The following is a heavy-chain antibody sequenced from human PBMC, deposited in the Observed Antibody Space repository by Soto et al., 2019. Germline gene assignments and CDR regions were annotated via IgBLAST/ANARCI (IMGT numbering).Heavy chain of an antibody. Sequence: PGGSLRLSCAASGFTFSSYGMHWVRQAPGKGLEWVAVISYDGSNKYYADSVKGRFTISRDNSKNTLYLQMNSLRADDTAVYYCAKNFGDYESYYYYGMDVWGQGTTVTVSS. V-gene: IGHV3-30*18. CDR2: ISYDGSNK. CDR1: GFTFSSYG. J-gene: IGHJ6*02. D-gene: IGHD4-17*01. CDR3: AKNFGDYESYYYYGMDV.